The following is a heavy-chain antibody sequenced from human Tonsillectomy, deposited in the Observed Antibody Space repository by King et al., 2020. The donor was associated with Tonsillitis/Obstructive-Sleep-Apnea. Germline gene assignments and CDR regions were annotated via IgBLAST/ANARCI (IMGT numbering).Heavy chain of an antibody. V-gene: IGHV3-21*01. Sequence: VQLVESGGGLVKPGGSLRLSCAASGFTFSTYSMNWVRQAPGKGLEWVSSITTSSAYIYYADSVKGRLTISRDNAKNSLYLQMSSLRAEDTAVYYCARTGTPQYYYYYYMDVWGKGTTVTVSS. CDR3: ARTGTPQYYYYYYMDV. D-gene: IGHD1-1*01. CDR2: ITTSSAYI. CDR1: GFTFSTYS. J-gene: IGHJ6*03.